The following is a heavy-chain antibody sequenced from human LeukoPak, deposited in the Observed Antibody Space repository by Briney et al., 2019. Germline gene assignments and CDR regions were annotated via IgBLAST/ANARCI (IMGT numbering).Heavy chain of an antibody. D-gene: IGHD4-11*01. V-gene: IGHV3-21*01. CDR3: ARDRNSNYGWFDP. J-gene: IGHJ5*02. CDR1: GFTFSSYS. Sequence: PGGSLRLSCAASGFTFSSYSMNWVRQAPGKGLEWVSSISSSSSYIYYADSVKGRFTISRDNAKNSLYLQMNSLRAEDTAVYYCARDRNSNYGWFDPWGHGTLVTVSS. CDR2: ISSSSSYI.